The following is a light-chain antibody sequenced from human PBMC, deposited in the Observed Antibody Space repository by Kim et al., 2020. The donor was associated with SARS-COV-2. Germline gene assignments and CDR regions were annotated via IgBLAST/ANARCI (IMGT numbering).Light chain of an antibody. CDR2: GAS. CDR1: QAIGNH. Sequence: ASVGDRVTITCRASQAIGNHLVWYQQKPGTAPKRLIYGASSLQNGVPSRFSGSGSGTEFTLTIGSLQPEDFATYYCLHHSNYLLSFGGGTKVDIK. CDR3: LHHSNYLLS. V-gene: IGKV1-17*01. J-gene: IGKJ4*01.